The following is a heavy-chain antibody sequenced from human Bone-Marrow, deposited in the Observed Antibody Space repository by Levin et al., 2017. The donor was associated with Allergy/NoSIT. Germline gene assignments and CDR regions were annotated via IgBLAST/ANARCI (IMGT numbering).Heavy chain of an antibody. D-gene: IGHD2-15*01. CDR1: GFSFRTYS. CDR3: VGTISWPPYGMDV. Sequence: PGGSLRLSCAASGFSFRTYSMNWVRQAPGKGLEWVSSISSSYSYINYADSVKGRFTISRDNAENSLFLEMNSLRAEDTAVYYCVGTISWPPYGMDVWGQGTTVTVSS. J-gene: IGHJ6*02. V-gene: IGHV3-21*01. CDR2: ISSSYSYI.